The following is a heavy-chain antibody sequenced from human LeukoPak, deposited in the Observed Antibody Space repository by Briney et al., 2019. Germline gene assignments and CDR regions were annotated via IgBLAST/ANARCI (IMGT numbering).Heavy chain of an antibody. V-gene: IGHV1-2*02. Sequence: ASVKVSCKASGYTFTDYYMHWVRQAPGQGLEWMGXITPNSGATKYAQKFRGRVSMTRDTSINTAYMELSRLRSDDTAIYYCARVSRFYYDSSGDFDYWGQGTLVTVSS. CDR2: ITPNSGAT. D-gene: IGHD3-22*01. CDR1: GYTFTDYY. J-gene: IGHJ4*02. CDR3: ARVSRFYYDSSGDFDY.